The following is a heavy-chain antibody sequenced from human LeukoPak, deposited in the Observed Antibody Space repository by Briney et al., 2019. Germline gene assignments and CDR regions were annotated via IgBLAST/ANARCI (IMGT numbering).Heavy chain of an antibody. CDR2: IYYSGST. J-gene: IGHJ4*02. D-gene: IGHD3-3*01. V-gene: IGHV4-31*03. CDR1: GGPISSGGYY. Sequence: SQTLSLTCTVSGGPISSGGYYWSWNRQHPGKGLEWIGYIYYSGSTYYNPVLKSRVTISVDTSKNQYSLKLSSVTAADAAVYYCARESPRGLNYDLGVPDYWGQGTLVTVSS. CDR3: ARESPRGLNYDLGVPDY.